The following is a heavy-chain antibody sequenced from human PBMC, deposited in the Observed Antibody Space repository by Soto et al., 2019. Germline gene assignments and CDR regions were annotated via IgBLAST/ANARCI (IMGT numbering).Heavy chain of an antibody. CDR3: ARVEMATMRAFDD. V-gene: IGHV4-39*01. J-gene: IGHJ4*02. CDR2: IYYSGST. D-gene: IGHD5-12*01. Sequence: QLQLQESGPGLVKPSETLSLTCTVSGGSISSSSYYWGWIRQPPGKGLEWIGSIYYSGSTYYNPSLKGRVTISVDTSKNQFALKLSSVTAADTAVYYCARVEMATMRAFDDWGQGTLVTVSS. CDR1: GGSISSSSYY.